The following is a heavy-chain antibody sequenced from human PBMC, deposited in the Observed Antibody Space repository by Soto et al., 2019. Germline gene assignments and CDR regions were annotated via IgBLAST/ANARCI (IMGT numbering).Heavy chain of an antibody. CDR1: GFTSRSFT. V-gene: IGHV3-21*01. CDR3: TRDASRDSSARGWFDP. D-gene: IGHD6-13*01. Sequence: PGGSLRLSCAASGFTSRSFTMNWVRPAPGKGLEWVSTISSNSAYIYYTDELRGRFTISRDNAKNSLHLQMNSLRAEDTAVYYCTRDASRDSSARGWFDPWGPGTLVTVSS. CDR2: ISSNSAYI. J-gene: IGHJ5*02.